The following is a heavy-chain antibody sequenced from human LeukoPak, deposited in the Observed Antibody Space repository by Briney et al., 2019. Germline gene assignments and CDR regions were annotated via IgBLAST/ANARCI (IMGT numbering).Heavy chain of an antibody. CDR1: GGTFSSYA. V-gene: IGHV1-69*05. D-gene: IGHD3-9*01. CDR3: ARERETDYDILTGYWWYFDY. J-gene: IGHJ4*02. CDR2: SIPIVGTA. Sequence: ASVKVSCKASGGTFSSYAISWVRQAPGQGREWMGRSIPIVGTANYAQKLQGRDTISTDESTSTAYMELSSLRSEDTAVYYCARERETDYDILTGYWWYFDYWGQGTLVTVSS.